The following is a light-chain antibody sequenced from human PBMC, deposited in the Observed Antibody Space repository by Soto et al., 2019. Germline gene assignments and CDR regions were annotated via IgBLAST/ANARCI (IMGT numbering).Light chain of an antibody. J-gene: IGKJ5*01. CDR2: DAS. CDR3: QQYHTSSST. V-gene: IGKV1-5*01. Sequence: DIQMTQSPSTLSASVGDRVTITCRASQGLNNDLAWYQQKPGKAPNLLIYDASTLERGVPSRFSGTGSGTEFTLTISSLQPDDFASYYCQQYHTSSSTFGQGTRREIK. CDR1: QGLNND.